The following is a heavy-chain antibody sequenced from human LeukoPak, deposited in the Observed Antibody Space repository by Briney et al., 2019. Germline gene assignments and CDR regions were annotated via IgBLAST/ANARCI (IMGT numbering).Heavy chain of an antibody. CDR1: GGSFSGYY. CDR3: ARLPLVGATTSVFDY. D-gene: IGHD1-26*01. Sequence: SETLSLTCAVYGGSFSGYYWSWIRQPPGKGLEWIGEINHSGSTNYNPSLKSRVTISVDTSKNQSSLKLSSVTAADTAVYYCARLPLVGATTSVFDYWGQGTLVTVSS. V-gene: IGHV4-34*01. CDR2: INHSGST. J-gene: IGHJ4*02.